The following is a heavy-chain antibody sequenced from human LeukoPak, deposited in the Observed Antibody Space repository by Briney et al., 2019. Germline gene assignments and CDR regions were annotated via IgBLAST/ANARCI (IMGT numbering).Heavy chain of an antibody. Sequence: SETLSLTCTVSGGSISSYYWSWLRQSPGKGLEWIGYIYYSGSNNYNPSLKSRVTISVDTSKNQFSLKLSSVTAADTAVYYCARGSYYYDSSGYLFDYWGQGTLVTVSS. D-gene: IGHD3-22*01. J-gene: IGHJ4*02. CDR1: GGSISSYY. CDR2: IYYSGSN. V-gene: IGHV4-59*01. CDR3: ARGSYYYDSSGYLFDY.